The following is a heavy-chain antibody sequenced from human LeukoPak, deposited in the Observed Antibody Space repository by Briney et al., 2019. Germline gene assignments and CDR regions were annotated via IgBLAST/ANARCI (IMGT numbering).Heavy chain of an antibody. CDR1: GDSFSSHY. D-gene: IGHD4-17*01. J-gene: IGHJ3*02. Sequence: SETLSLTCAVSGDSFSSHYWTWIRQSPGTGLEWIGYISHIGRTNYNPSLKSRVTISIDTSKNQFSLKLRSVTAADTAVYYSARDLVTVTKGFDIWGQGTMVSVSS. V-gene: IGHV4-59*11. CDR2: ISHIGRT. CDR3: ARDLVTVTKGFDI.